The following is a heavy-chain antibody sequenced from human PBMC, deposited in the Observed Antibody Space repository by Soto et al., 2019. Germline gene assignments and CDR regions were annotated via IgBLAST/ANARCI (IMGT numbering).Heavy chain of an antibody. V-gene: IGHV3-30*18. CDR3: AKNFDFWSGYYGPWFDP. CDR2: ISYDGSNK. J-gene: IGHJ5*02. Sequence: GGSLRLSCAASGFTFSSYGMHWVRQAPGKGLEWVAVISYDGSNKYYADSVKGRFTISRDNSKNTLYLQMNSLRAEDTAVYYCAKNFDFWSGYYGPWFDPWGQGTLVTVSS. D-gene: IGHD3-3*01. CDR1: GFTFSSYG.